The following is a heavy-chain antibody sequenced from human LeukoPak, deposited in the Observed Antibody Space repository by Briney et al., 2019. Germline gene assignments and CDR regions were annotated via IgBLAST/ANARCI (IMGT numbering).Heavy chain of an antibody. CDR3: ARGSLYADYYFDY. CDR1: GFTFDDYG. CDR2: INWNGGST. D-gene: IGHD3-16*01. V-gene: IGHV3-20*01. Sequence: GGSLRLSCAASGFTFDDYGVSWVRQAPGKGLEWVSGINWNGGSTGYADSVKGRFTISRDNAKNSLYLQMNSLRAEDTALYHCARGSLYADYYFDYWGQGTLVTVSS. J-gene: IGHJ4*02.